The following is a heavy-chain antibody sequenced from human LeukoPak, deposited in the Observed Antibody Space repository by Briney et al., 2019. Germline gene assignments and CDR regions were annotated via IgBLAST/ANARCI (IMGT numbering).Heavy chain of an antibody. J-gene: IGHJ4*02. CDR2: IYYSGST. V-gene: IGHV4-59*01. CDR1: GGSISSYY. CDR3: ARYMSAAEIDY. Sequence: SETLSLTCTVSGGSISSYYWSWIRQPPGKGLEWLGYIYYSGSTNYNPSLKSRVTISVDTSKNQFSLQLSPLTAADTAVYYCARYMSAAEIDYGGQGTLVTVSS. D-gene: IGHD6-13*01.